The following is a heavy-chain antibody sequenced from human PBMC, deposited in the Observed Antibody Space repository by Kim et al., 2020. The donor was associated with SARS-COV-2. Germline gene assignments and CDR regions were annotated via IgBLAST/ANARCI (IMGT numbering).Heavy chain of an antibody. Sequence: SETLSLTCTVSGGSISSGSYYWSWIRQPAGKGLEWIGRIYTSGSTNYNPSLKSRVTISVDTSKNQFSLKLSSVTAADTAVYYCARSIVGAAHDYWGQGTLVTVSS. D-gene: IGHD1-26*01. J-gene: IGHJ4*02. V-gene: IGHV4-61*02. CDR2: IYTSGST. CDR3: ARSIVGAAHDY. CDR1: GGSISSGSYY.